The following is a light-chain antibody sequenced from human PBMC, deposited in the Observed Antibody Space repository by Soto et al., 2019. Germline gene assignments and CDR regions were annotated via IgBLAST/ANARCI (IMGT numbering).Light chain of an antibody. J-gene: IGLJ1*01. V-gene: IGLV2-14*01. CDR1: SSDVGGYTY. CDR2: EVN. Sequence: QSALTQPASVSGSPRQSITISCTGASSDVGGYTYVSWYQQHPGKAPKLMIYEVNNRPSGVSNRFSGSKSGNTASLTISGLQAEDEDDYYCSSYTSSSRPYVFGTGTKLTVL. CDR3: SSYTSSSRPYV.